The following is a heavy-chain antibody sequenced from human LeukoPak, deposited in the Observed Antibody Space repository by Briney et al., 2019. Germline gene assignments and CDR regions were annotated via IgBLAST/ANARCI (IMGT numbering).Heavy chain of an antibody. J-gene: IGHJ3*02. CDR3: AKVGNDAFDI. V-gene: IGHV3-30*18. CDR2: ISYDGSNK. Sequence: GGSLRLSCAASGFTFSSYGMHWVRQAPGKGLEWVAVISYDGSNKYYADSVKGRFTISKDNSKNTLYLQMNSLRAEDTAVYYCAKVGNDAFDIWGQGTMVTVSS. CDR1: GFTFSSYG.